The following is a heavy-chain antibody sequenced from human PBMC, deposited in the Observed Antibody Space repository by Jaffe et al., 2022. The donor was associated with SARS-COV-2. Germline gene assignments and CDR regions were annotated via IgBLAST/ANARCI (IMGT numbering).Heavy chain of an antibody. CDR2: INPNSGGT. J-gene: IGHJ3*02. CDR1: GYTFTGYY. CDR3: ARGLYNWNYEDAFDI. V-gene: IGHV1-2*04. Sequence: QVQLVQSGAEVKKPGASVKVSCKASGYTFTGYYMHWVRQAPGQGLEWMGWINPNSGGTNYAQKFQGWVTMTRDTSISTAYMELSRLRSDDTAVYYCARGLYNWNYEDAFDIWGQGTMVTVSS. D-gene: IGHD1-7*01.